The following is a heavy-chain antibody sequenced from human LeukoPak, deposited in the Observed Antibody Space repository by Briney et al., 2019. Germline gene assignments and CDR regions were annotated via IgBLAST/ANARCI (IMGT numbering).Heavy chain of an antibody. CDR2: IYYSGTT. Sequence: SQTLSLTCSVSGGSISSGDYFWTWIRQPPGKGLEYIGYIYYSGTTYYNPSLKSRITMSVDMSANQFSLRLTSVSAADTAVYYCTRAYWTGFHFDSWGQGILVSVSS. D-gene: IGHD3/OR15-3a*01. V-gene: IGHV4-30-4*01. CDR3: TRAYWTGFHFDS. CDR1: GGSISSGDYF. J-gene: IGHJ4*02.